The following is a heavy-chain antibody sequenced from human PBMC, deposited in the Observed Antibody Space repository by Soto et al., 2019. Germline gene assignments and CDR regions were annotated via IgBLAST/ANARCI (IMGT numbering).Heavy chain of an antibody. CDR3: ARSIGMLPFYYYYGMDV. J-gene: IGHJ6*02. V-gene: IGHV3-33*01. CDR2: IWYDGSNK. Sequence: GGSLRLSCAASGFTFSSYGMHWVRQAPGKGLEWVAVIWYDGSNKYYADSVKGRFTISRDNSKNTLYLQMNSLRAEDTAWDYCARSIGMLPFYYYYGMDVWGQGTTVTVSS. D-gene: IGHD2-8*01. CDR1: GFTFSSYG.